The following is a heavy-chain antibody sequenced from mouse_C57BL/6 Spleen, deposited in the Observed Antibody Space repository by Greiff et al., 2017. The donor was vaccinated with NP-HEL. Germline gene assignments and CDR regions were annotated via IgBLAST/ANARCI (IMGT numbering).Heavy chain of an antibody. CDR2: IYPRSGNT. CDR1: GYTFTSYG. Sequence: QVQLQQSGAELARPGASVKLSCKASGYTFTSYGISWVKQRTGQGLEWIGEIYPRSGNTYYNEKFKGKATLTADKSSSTAYMELRSLTSEDSAVYFCARIYYYGSSYPYYAMDYWGQGTSVTVSS. D-gene: IGHD1-1*01. J-gene: IGHJ4*01. V-gene: IGHV1-81*01. CDR3: ARIYYYGSSYPYYAMDY.